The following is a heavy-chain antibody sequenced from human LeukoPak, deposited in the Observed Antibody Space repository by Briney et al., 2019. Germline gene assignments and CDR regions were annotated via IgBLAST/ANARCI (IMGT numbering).Heavy chain of an antibody. CDR3: AGEAGGGYARAFDI. J-gene: IGHJ3*02. D-gene: IGHD5-12*01. Sequence: SETLSLTCTVSGGSISSGGYYWSWIRQHPGKGLEWIGYIYYSGSTYYNPSLKSRVTISVDTSKNQFSLKLSSVTAADTAVYYCAGEAGGGYARAFDIWGQGTMVTVSS. CDR1: GGSISSGGYY. CDR2: IYYSGST. V-gene: IGHV4-31*03.